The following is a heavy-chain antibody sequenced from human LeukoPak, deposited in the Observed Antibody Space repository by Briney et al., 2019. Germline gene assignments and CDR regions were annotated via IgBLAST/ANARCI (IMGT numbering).Heavy chain of an antibody. CDR2: ISYDGSNK. CDR3: AKEYYYDSSGYLDY. V-gene: IGHV3-30*18. J-gene: IGHJ4*02. Sequence: GGSLRLSCAASGFTFSSYGMHWVRQAPGKGLEWVAVISYDGSNKYYADSVKGRFTISRDNSKNTLYPQMNSLRAEDTAVYYCAKEYYYDSSGYLDYWGQGTLVTVSS. D-gene: IGHD3-22*01. CDR1: GFTFSSYG.